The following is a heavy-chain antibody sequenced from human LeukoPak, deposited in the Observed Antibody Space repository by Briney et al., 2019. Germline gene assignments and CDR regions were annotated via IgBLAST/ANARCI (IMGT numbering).Heavy chain of an antibody. Sequence: SETLSLTCTVSGGSISSTSYYWCCIRQPPGKGLEWIGTISYSGISYYNPSLESRVTISVDTSKNHFSLRVSPVAAADTAVYYCARRRLGHAFDIWGQGTMVTVSS. J-gene: IGHJ3*02. V-gene: IGHV4-39*02. CDR2: ISYSGIS. D-gene: IGHD2-21*01. CDR3: ARRRLGHAFDI. CDR1: GGSISSTSYY.